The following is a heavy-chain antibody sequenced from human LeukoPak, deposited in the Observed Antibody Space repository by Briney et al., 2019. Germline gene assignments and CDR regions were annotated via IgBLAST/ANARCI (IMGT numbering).Heavy chain of an antibody. CDR3: ARLYSGSYIY. V-gene: IGHV4-39*07. Sequence: SETLSLTCTVSGGSISSSSYYWGWIRQPPGKGLEWIGGIYYSGSTYYNPSLKSRVTISVDTSKNQFSLKLSSVTAADTAVYYCARLYSGSYIYWGQGTLVTVSS. CDR2: IYYSGST. D-gene: IGHD1-26*01. CDR1: GGSISSSSYY. J-gene: IGHJ4*02.